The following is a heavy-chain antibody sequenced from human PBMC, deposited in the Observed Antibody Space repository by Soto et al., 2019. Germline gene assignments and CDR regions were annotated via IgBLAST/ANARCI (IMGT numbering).Heavy chain of an antibody. V-gene: IGHV1-69*13. Sequence: GASVKVSCKASGGTFSSYAISWVRQAPRQGLEWMGGIIPIFGTANYAQKFQGRVTITADESTSTAYMELSSLRSEDTAVYYCARHPGGRGYYYGMDVWGQGTTVTVSS. D-gene: IGHD2-15*01. CDR3: ARHPGGRGYYYGMDV. CDR1: GGTFSSYA. J-gene: IGHJ6*02. CDR2: IIPIFGTA.